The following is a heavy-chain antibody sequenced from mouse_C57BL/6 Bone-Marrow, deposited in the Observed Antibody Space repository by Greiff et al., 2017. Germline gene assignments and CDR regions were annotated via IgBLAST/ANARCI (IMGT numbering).Heavy chain of an antibody. CDR3: AREEYDYDSFDY. J-gene: IGHJ2*01. D-gene: IGHD2-4*01. CDR2: IYPGSGST. CDR1: GYTFTSYW. Sequence: VQLQQPGAELVKPGASVKMSCKASGYTFTSYWITWVKQRPGQGLEWIGDIYPGSGSTNYNEKFKSKATLTVDTSSSTAYIQLSSLTSEDSEVYYCAREEYDYDSFDYWGQGTTLTVSS. V-gene: IGHV1-55*01.